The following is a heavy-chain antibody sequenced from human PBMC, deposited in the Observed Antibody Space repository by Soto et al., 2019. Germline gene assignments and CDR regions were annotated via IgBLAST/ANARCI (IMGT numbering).Heavy chain of an antibody. Sequence: PGGSLRLSCEASGFDFRIYEMNWVRQAPGKGLEWLSYIGSTGSTIYYADSVKGRFTISRDDGKNSVYLQMNTLRAEATAVYYCACRGYNGYNSGWYFDFWGQGTPVTVSS. J-gene: IGHJ4*02. CDR3: ACRGYNGYNSGWYFDF. CDR1: GFDFRIYE. V-gene: IGHV3-48*03. CDR2: IGSTGSTI. D-gene: IGHD5-12*01.